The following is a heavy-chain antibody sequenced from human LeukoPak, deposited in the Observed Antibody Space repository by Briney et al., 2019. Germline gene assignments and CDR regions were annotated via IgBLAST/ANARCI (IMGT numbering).Heavy chain of an antibody. Sequence: SQTLSLTCTVSGGSISTGSYSWNWIRQPAGKGLEWVGRIYTSGSTNYNPSLKSRVTISVDTSKNQFSLKLGSVTAADTAVYYCARDYGSGDQKCFDPWGQGTLVTVSS. J-gene: IGHJ5*02. CDR1: GGSISTGSYS. CDR3: ARDYGSGDQKCFDP. D-gene: IGHD3-10*01. CDR2: IYTSGST. V-gene: IGHV4-61*02.